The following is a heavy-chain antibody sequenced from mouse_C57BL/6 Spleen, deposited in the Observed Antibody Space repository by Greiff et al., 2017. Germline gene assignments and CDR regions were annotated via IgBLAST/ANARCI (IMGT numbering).Heavy chain of an antibody. D-gene: IGHD2-5*01. J-gene: IGHJ2*01. CDR2: IYPGSGST. CDR3: ARPLAYYSNWSY. V-gene: IGHV1-55*01. Sequence: QVQLQQSGAELVKPGASVKMSCKASGYTFTSYWITWVKQRPGQGLEWIGDIYPGSGSTNYNEKFKSKATLTVDTSSSTAYMQLSSLTSEDSAVYYCARPLAYYSNWSYWGQGTTLTVSS. CDR1: GYTFTSYW.